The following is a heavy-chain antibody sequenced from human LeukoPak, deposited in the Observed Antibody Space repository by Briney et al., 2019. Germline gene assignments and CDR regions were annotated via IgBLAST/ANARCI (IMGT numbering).Heavy chain of an antibody. J-gene: IGHJ4*02. CDR1: GFTFSSYW. V-gene: IGHV3-74*01. D-gene: IGHD3-22*01. CDR2: INSDGSST. CDR3: ASGNRRLFPFDY. Sequence: QSGGSLRLSCAASGFTFSSYWMHWVRQAPGKGLVWVSRINSDGSSTSYADSVKGRFTISRDNAKNTLYLQMNSLRAEDTAVYYCASGNRRLFPFDYWGQGTLVTVSS.